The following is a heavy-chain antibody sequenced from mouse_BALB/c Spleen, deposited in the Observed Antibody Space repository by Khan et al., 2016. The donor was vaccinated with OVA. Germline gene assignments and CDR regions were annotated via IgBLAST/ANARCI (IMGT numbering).Heavy chain of an antibody. CDR2: IFPGSGST. CDR1: GYTFSSYW. J-gene: IGHJ1*01. Sequence: VKLLESGAELMKPGASVKISCKATGYTFSSYWIEWVKQRPGHGLEWIGEIFPGSGSTNYNEKFKGKATFTADTSSNTAYMQLSSLTSEDSAVYYCAKYGNHWYFDVWGAGTTVTVSS. V-gene: IGHV1-9*01. D-gene: IGHD2-1*01. CDR3: AKYGNHWYFDV.